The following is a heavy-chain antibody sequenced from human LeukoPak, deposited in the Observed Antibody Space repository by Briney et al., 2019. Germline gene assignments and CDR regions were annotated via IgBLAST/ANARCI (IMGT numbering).Heavy chain of an antibody. CDR2: IYYSGST. D-gene: IGHD2-2*01. J-gene: IGHJ4*02. Sequence: SETLSLTCTVSGGSISSSSYYWGWIRQPPGKGLEWIGSIYYSGSTYYNPSLKSRVTISVDTSKNQFSLKLSSVTAADTAVYYCGKHYPGYDIVVVPAAMAFDYWGQGTLVTVSS. CDR1: GGSISSSSYY. V-gene: IGHV4-39*01. CDR3: GKHYPGYDIVVVPAAMAFDY.